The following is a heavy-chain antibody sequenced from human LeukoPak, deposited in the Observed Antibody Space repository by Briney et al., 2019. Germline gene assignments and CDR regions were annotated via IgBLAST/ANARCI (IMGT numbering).Heavy chain of an antibody. Sequence: GGSLRLSCAASESTFSKFWMHWVRQAPGKGLVWVSGINRDGSTTTYADSVKGRFTVSRDNAKNTLYLQMNSLRAEDTAVYYCAKDATPYNGIWDYFDHWGQGTPVTVSS. CDR3: AKDATPYNGIWDYFDH. CDR2: INRDGSTT. J-gene: IGHJ4*02. CDR1: ESTFSKFW. D-gene: IGHD5-24*01. V-gene: IGHV3-74*03.